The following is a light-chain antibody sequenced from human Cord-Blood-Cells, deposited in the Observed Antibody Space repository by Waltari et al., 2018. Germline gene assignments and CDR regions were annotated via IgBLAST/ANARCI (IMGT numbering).Light chain of an antibody. V-gene: IGKV3-15*01. J-gene: IGKJ1*01. CDR3: QQYNNWLT. CDR2: GAS. Sequence: EIVMTQSPPTLSVSPGERATLSCRASQSVSSNLAWYQQKPGQAPRLLIYGASTRATGIPARFSGSGSGTEFTLTISSLQSEDFAVYYCQQYNNWLTFGQGTKVEIK. CDR1: QSVSSN.